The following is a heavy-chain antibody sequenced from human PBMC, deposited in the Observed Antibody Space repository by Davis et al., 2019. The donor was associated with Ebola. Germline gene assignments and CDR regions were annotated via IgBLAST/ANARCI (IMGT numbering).Heavy chain of an antibody. CDR1: GFSISGGYY. V-gene: IGHV4-38-2*02. J-gene: IGHJ4*02. Sequence: MPSNPLSLTFSVSGFSISGGYYWGWIRQAPGKGMEWIGIISHSGSTYFTPSLASRVTISIDTSKNQFSLSLSSVTAADTAVYYCASFTFGRGGYWGQGTLVNVSS. D-gene: IGHD3-16*01. CDR2: ISHSGST. CDR3: ASFTFGRGGY.